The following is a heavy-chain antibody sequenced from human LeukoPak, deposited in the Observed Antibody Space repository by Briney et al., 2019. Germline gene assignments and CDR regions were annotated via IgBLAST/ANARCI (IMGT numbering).Heavy chain of an antibody. CDR1: GFTFNSY. V-gene: IGHV3-64*02. J-gene: IGHJ5*02. Sequence: GGSLRLSCAASGFTFNSYMHWVRQAPGKGLEYVSAIISHGGSTHYADSVKGRFTISRDNSWNTLYLQMDSLRAEDMAVYYCAKPHSSTWSSNWFDPWGQGTLVTVSS. CDR2: IISHGGST. CDR3: AKPHSSTWSSNWFDP. D-gene: IGHD6-13*01.